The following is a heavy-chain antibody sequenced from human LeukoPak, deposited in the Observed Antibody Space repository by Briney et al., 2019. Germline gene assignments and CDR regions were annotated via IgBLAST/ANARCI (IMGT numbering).Heavy chain of an antibody. CDR2: IYTSGST. V-gene: IGHV4-61*02. D-gene: IGHD6-6*01. CDR3: ARESFIAARGYYYYYMDV. CDR1: GGSISSGSYY. Sequence: SQTLSLTCTVSGGSISSGSYYWSWIRQPAGKGLEWIGRIYTSGSTNYNPSLKSRVTISVDTSKNQLSLKLSSVTAADTAVYYCARESFIAARGYYYYYMDVWGKGTTVTVSS. J-gene: IGHJ6*03.